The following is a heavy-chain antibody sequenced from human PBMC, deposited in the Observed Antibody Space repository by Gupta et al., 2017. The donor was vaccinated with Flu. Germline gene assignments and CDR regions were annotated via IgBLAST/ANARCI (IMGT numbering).Heavy chain of an antibody. Sequence: QVQLQQWGAGLLKPSETLSLTCAVYGGSLSDYYWVWIRQPPGRGLEWIGEINHSGYTNYHPSLKSRVTISVDTSNDQFSLRLNSVTAADTARYYGARVLRRRGAFDIWGQGTMVTVSS. CDR3: ARVLRRRGAFDI. J-gene: IGHJ3*02. CDR2: INHSGYT. D-gene: IGHD3-10*01. CDR1: GGSLSDYY. V-gene: IGHV4-34*01.